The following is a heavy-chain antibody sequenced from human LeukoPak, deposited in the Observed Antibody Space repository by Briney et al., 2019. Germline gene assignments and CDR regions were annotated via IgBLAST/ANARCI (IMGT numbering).Heavy chain of an antibody. D-gene: IGHD3-16*02. CDR3: ARVWDYVWGSYRGEPLAFDI. V-gene: IGHV4-31*03. J-gene: IGHJ3*02. Sequence: SETLSLTCTVSGGSISSGGYYWSWIRQHPGKGLEWIGYIYYSGSTYYNPSLKSRVTISVDTSKNQFSLKLSSVTAADTAVYYCARVWDYVWGSYRGEPLAFDIWGQGTMVTVSS. CDR1: GGSISSGGYY. CDR2: IYYSGST.